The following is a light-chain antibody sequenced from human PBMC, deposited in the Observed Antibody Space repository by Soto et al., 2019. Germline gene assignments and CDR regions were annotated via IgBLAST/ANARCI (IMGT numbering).Light chain of an antibody. V-gene: IGKV1-16*01. CDR2: AAS. J-gene: IGKJ5*01. CDR3: QHYKTYPVT. CDR1: QDISKF. Sequence: DIQMTQSPSSLSASVGDRVTITCRASQDISKFLAWFQQKPGKAPKSLISAASSLQSGVPSRFSGSGSGTEFTLTINSLQPEDFATYYCQHYKTYPVTFGQGTRLEI.